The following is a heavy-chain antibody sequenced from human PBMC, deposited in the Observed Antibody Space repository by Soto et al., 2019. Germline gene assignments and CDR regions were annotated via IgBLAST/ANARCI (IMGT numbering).Heavy chain of an antibody. CDR1: GGTFSTYS. CDR3: TIGSWSGEVFDI. CDR2: IVPMLGVR. D-gene: IGHD2-21*01. J-gene: IGHJ3*02. V-gene: IGHV1-69*02. Sequence: QVQLVQSGAEVKKPGSSVKVSCKDSGGTFSTYSMFWVRQAPGQGLEWMGRIVPMLGVRNYAQRFQDRVTITADKSTATVNMELSSLRSEDTALYYCTIGSWSGEVFDIWGQGTMVTVSS.